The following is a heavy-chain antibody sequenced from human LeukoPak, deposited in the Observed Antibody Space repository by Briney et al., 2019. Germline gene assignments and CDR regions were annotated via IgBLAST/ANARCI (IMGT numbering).Heavy chain of an antibody. J-gene: IGHJ4*02. D-gene: IGHD5-12*01. V-gene: IGHV4-39*07. CDR3: ARARVATIGAFDY. CDR2: IYYSGST. CDR1: GGSISSSSYY. Sequence: SETLSLTCTVSGGSISSSSYYWGWIRQPPGKGLEWIGSIYYSGSTYYNPSLKSRVTISVDKSKNQFSLKLSSVTAADTAVYYCARARVATIGAFDYWGQGTLVTVSS.